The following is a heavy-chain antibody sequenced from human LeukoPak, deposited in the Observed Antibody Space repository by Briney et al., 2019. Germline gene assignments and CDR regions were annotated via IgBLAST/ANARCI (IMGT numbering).Heavy chain of an antibody. D-gene: IGHD2-15*01. CDR3: AGDGPYCSGGSCPPFDY. J-gene: IGHJ4*02. CDR1: GFTFSSYS. V-gene: IGHV3-21*01. Sequence: GGSLRLSCAASGFTFSSYSMNWVRQASGKGLEWVSSISSSSSYIYYADSVKGRFTISRDNAKNSLYLQMNSLRAEDTAVYYCAGDGPYCSGGSCPPFDYWGQGTLVTVSS. CDR2: ISSSSSYI.